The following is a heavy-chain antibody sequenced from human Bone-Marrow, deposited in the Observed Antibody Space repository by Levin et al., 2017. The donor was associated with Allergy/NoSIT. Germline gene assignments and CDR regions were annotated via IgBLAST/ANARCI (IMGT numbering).Heavy chain of an antibody. D-gene: IGHD1-14*01. CDR2: IKPDGSEK. CDR1: GFNFNKSW. V-gene: IGHV3-7*01. CDR3: VKGAGSFEY. Sequence: GGSLRLSCAGSGFNFNKSWMSWVRQAPGKGLAWVANIKPDGSEKNYVDSVRVRFTISRDNTENSLYLQMDSLRVEDTAVYYCVKGAGSFEYWGQGTLVTVSS. J-gene: IGHJ4*02.